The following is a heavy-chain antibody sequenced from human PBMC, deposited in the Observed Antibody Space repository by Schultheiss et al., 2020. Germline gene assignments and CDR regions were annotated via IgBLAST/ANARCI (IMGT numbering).Heavy chain of an antibody. J-gene: IGHJ5*02. Sequence: GGSLRLSCAASGFTFSSYAMSWVRQAPGKGLEWVSVINSEGRTYYADSVTGRFTISRDNSKNTLYLQMNSLRAEDTAVYYCARDAGGSSGWFDPWGQGTLVTVSS. V-gene: IGHV3-23*01. CDR2: INSEGRT. CDR3: ARDAGGSSGWFDP. CDR1: GFTFSSYA. D-gene: IGHD2-15*01.